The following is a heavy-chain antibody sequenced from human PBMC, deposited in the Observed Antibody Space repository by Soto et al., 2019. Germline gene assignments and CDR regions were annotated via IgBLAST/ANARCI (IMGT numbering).Heavy chain of an antibody. D-gene: IGHD3-22*01. CDR3: VTNGDYYDRSRPKYFQH. CDR2: SYYSGST. V-gene: IGHV4-31*03. J-gene: IGHJ1*01. Sequence: QVQLQESGPGLVKPSQTLSLTCTVASGSISSGGYYWGWVRQPPGKGLEWLGYSYYSGSTYHNPSLKGRNTLSVDTPKNQFSLKLTAVTAADTAVYYCVTNGDYYDRSRPKYFQHWGQGTLVTVSS. CDR1: SGSISSGGYY.